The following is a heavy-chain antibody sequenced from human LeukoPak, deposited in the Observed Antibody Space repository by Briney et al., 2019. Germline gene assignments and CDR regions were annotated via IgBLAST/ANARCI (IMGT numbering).Heavy chain of an antibody. V-gene: IGHV4-30-4*01. CDR2: IYYSGST. D-gene: IGHD3-3*01. Sequence: NSSETLSLTCTVPGGSISSGDYYWSWIRQPPGKGLEWIGYIYYSGSTYYNPSLKSRVTISVDTSKNQFSLKLSSVTAADTAVYYCARVHSPAGAPPIGVSVKTDAFDIWGQGTMVTVSS. CDR1: GGSISSGDYY. CDR3: ARVHSPAGAPPIGVSVKTDAFDI. J-gene: IGHJ3*02.